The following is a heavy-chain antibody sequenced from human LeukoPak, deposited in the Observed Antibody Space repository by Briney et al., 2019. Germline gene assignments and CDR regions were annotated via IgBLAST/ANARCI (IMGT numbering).Heavy chain of an antibody. V-gene: IGHV4-61*01. Sequence: SETLSLTCTVSGGSVSSGSYYWNWLRQPPGTGLEWIGYLYYSGSTKYNPSLESRVTISVDTSENQFSLKLTAVTAADTAVYYCARGSGWLDYWGQGTLVTVSS. J-gene: IGHJ4*02. CDR2: LYYSGST. CDR3: ARGSGWLDY. CDR1: GGSVSSGSYY. D-gene: IGHD6-19*01.